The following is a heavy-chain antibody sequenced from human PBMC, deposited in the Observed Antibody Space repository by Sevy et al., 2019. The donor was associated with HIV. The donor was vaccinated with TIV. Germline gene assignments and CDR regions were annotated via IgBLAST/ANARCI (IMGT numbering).Heavy chain of an antibody. J-gene: IGHJ6*02. D-gene: IGHD3-16*01. V-gene: IGHV3-53*01. CDR1: GFSVSSNY. CDR3: TREDLVLGEDNYYGMDV. Sequence: GESLKISCVVSGFSVSSNYMSWVRQAPGKGLEWVSNIYSDGRTYYADSVRGRFTISRDTSKNTVYLEMKSLRAEDTAVYYCTREDLVLGEDNYYGMDVWGHGTTVTVFS. CDR2: IYSDGRT.